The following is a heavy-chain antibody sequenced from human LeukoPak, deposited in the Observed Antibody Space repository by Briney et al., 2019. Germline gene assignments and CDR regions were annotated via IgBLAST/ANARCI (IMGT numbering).Heavy chain of an antibody. V-gene: IGHV4-39*07. Sequence: SETLSLTCTVSGGSISGSSYYWGWIRQPPGKGLEWIGSIYYSGSTNYNPSLKSRVTISVDTSKNQFSLKLSSVTAADTAVYYCARAATVVTNLDYWGQGTLVTVSS. D-gene: IGHD4-23*01. CDR1: GGSISGSSYY. J-gene: IGHJ4*02. CDR3: ARAATVVTNLDY. CDR2: IYYSGST.